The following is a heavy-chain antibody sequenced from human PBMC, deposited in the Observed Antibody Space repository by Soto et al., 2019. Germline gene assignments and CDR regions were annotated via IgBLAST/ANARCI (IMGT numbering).Heavy chain of an antibody. D-gene: IGHD2-2*01. CDR2: ISGSGGST. CDR1: VFTFSSYA. CDR3: ARPDHVVVTAAYSYYGIDV. V-gene: IGHV3-23*01. Sequence: XGSLRLSCASSVFTFSSYAMSCVRHSPGKWLEWVSAISGSGGSTYYADSVKGRFTISRDNSKNTLYLQMNSLRAEDTAVYYCARPDHVVVTAAYSYYGIDVWGQGTTVTVSS. J-gene: IGHJ6*02.